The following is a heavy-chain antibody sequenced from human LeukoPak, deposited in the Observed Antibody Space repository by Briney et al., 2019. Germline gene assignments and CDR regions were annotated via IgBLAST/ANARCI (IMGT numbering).Heavy chain of an antibody. CDR1: GSSFTSYW. CDR3: ARPANYGRSGELWQGMDV. CDR2: IYPGDSET. V-gene: IGHV5-51*01. D-gene: IGHD3-10*01. Sequence: GESLKISCKGSGSSFTSYWIGWVRQMPGKGLEWMGIIYPGDSETRYSPSFQGQVTISADKSISTAYLQWSSLKASDTAMYYCARPANYGRSGELWQGMDVWGQGTTVTVSS. J-gene: IGHJ6*02.